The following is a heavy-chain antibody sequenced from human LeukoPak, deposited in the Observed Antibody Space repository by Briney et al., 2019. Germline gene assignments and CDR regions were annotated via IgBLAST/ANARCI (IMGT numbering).Heavy chain of an antibody. CDR3: ARRPSYSNYVGYYYYYMDV. CDR1: GYSISSGYY. Sequence: SETLSLTCAVSGYSISSGYYWGWIRQPPGTGLEWIGSIYHSGSTYYNPSLKSRVTISVDTSKNQFSLKLSSVTAADTAVYYCARRPSYSNYVGYYYYYMDVWGKGTTVTVSS. V-gene: IGHV4-38-2*01. CDR2: IYHSGST. J-gene: IGHJ6*03. D-gene: IGHD4-11*01.